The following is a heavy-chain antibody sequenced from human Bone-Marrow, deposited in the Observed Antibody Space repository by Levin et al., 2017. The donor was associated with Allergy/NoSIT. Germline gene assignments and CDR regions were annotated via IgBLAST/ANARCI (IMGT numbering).Heavy chain of an antibody. D-gene: IGHD3-10*01. J-gene: IGHJ4*02. CDR1: GFTFSDFW. V-gene: IGHV3-7*01. Sequence: GGSLRLSCGASGFTFSDFWMSWVRQPPGKGLEWVTNISPQGTVRRYADSVRGRFATSRDDSKNVLYLEMDSLGAEDTATYHCARARSGSYFWFWGQGTLVTVSS. CDR3: ARARSGSYFWF. CDR2: ISPQGTVR.